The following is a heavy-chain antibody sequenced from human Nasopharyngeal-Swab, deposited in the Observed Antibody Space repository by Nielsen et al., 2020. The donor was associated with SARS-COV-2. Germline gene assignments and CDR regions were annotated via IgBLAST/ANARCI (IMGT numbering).Heavy chain of an antibody. Sequence: GESLKISCAASGFTFSNYSMNWVRQAPGKGLEWVSSISSSTSYIYYADSVKGRFTISRDNAKNSLYLQMTSLRAEDTAVYYCARDGFGESPYYYYYGWDVWGQGTTVTVAS. CDR2: ISSSTSYI. D-gene: IGHD3-10*01. V-gene: IGHV3-21*01. CDR1: GFTFSNYS. J-gene: IGHJ6*02. CDR3: ARDGFGESPYYYYYGWDV.